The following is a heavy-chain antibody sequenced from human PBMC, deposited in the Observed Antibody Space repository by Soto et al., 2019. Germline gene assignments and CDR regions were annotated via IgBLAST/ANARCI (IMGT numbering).Heavy chain of an antibody. V-gene: IGHV4-59*08. D-gene: IGHD2-21*02. CDR1: GGSISSYY. Sequence: QVQLQESGPGLVKPTETLSLTCTVSGGSISSYYWSWIRQPAGKGLEWIGYIYYSGSTNYNPSLKSRVTISVDTSKNQFSLKLSSVTAADTAVYYCARLGCGGDCYSIDYWGQGTLVTVSS. J-gene: IGHJ4*02. CDR3: ARLGCGGDCYSIDY. CDR2: IYYSGST.